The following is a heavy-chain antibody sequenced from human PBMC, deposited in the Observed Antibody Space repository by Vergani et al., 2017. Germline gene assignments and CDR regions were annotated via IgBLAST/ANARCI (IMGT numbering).Heavy chain of an antibody. J-gene: IGHJ4*02. CDR1: GGPLSRFA. V-gene: IGHV1-69*01. Sequence: VHLVESGAEVRKPGSSVKVSCKASGGPLSRFAIGWVRQAPGQGLEWMGEIIPILGTTNYAQRSRDKVSITADESTGTAYMELTSLTSEDTAVYFCASRYCPSSSCHFFFKNNYCYFDYWGQGTLVSVSS. CDR3: ASRYCPSSSCHFFFKNNYCYFDY. CDR2: IIPILGTT. D-gene: IGHD2-2*01.